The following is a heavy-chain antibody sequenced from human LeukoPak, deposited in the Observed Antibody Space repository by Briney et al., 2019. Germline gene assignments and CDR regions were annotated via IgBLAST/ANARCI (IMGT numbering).Heavy chain of an antibody. D-gene: IGHD5-24*01. V-gene: IGHV4-59*01. CDR2: IYYSGST. CDR1: GGSISSYY. CDR3: ARDNSVRDEAWWFNP. Sequence: SETLSLTCTASGGSISSYYWSWIRQPPGKGLEWIGYIYYSGSTNYNPSLKSRVTISVDTSKNQFSLKLSSVTAADTAVYYCARDNSVRDEAWWFNPWGQGTLVTVSS. J-gene: IGHJ5*02.